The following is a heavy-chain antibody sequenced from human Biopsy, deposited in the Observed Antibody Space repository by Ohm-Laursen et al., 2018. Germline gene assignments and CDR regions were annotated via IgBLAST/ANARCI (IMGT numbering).Heavy chain of an antibody. Sequence: SDTLSLTCTVSGGSFTGHYWSWIRQPPGKGLEWIGHISYTGYTSYNASLKSRVTISVDTSRNHSSLRLSSLTAAGTAVYYCARGSNDFGGLYFPRWGQGTLLTVSS. CDR1: GGSFTGHY. D-gene: IGHD4-23*01. V-gene: IGHV4-59*11. CDR3: ARGSNDFGGLYFPR. CDR2: ISYTGYT. J-gene: IGHJ4*02.